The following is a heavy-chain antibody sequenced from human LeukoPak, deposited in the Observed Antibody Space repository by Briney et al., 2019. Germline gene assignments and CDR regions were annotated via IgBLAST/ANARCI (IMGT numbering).Heavy chain of an antibody. J-gene: IGHJ6*02. D-gene: IGHD3-3*01. CDR1: GYTFTSYD. V-gene: IGHV1-8*01. CDR3: ARASVLRFLEWLPNYYYYGMDV. Sequence: ASVKVSCKASGYTFTSYDINWVRQATGQGLEWMGWMNPNSGNTGYAQKFQGRVTMTRNTSISTAYMELSSLRSEDTAMYYCARASVLRFLEWLPNYYYYGMDVWGQGTTVTVSS. CDR2: MNPNSGNT.